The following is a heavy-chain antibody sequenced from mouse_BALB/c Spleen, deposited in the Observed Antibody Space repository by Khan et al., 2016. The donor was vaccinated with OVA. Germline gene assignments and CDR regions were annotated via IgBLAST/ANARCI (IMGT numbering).Heavy chain of an antibody. J-gene: IGHJ2*01. D-gene: IGHD1-1*01. CDR3: ARVYGGDFDY. CDR2: IRYSGNT. V-gene: IGHV3-2*02. Sequence: QLEESGPGLVKPSQSLSLTCTVTGYSITSDYAWNWNRQFPGNKLEWIGFIRYSGNTNYNPSLKSRISITRDTSKNPFFLQLNSVTTEDTATYYCARVYGGDFDYWGQGTTLTVSS. CDR1: GYSITSDYA.